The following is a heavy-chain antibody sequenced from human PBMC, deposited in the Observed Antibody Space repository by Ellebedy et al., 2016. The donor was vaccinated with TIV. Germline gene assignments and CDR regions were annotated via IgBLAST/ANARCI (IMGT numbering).Heavy chain of an antibody. CDR1: GGSISSSSYY. V-gene: IGHV4-39*01. CDR3: ARGADCSGGSCYFSDAFDI. D-gene: IGHD2-15*01. Sequence: SETLSLTXTVSGGSISSSSYYWGWIRQPPGKGLEWIGSIYYSGSTYYNPSLKSRVTISVDTSKNQFSLKLSSVTAADTAVYYCARGADCSGGSCYFSDAFDIWGQGTMVTVSS. J-gene: IGHJ3*02. CDR2: IYYSGST.